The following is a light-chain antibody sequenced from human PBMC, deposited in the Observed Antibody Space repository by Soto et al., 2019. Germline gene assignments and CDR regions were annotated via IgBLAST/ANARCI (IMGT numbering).Light chain of an antibody. Sequence: EIVLTQSPGTLSLSPGEGGTLSCRASQSISSSYLAWYQQKPGQSPRLLIDAASSRATGIPDRFSGSGSGTDFTLTISRLEPEDFAVYYCQLYGGSHMFSFGQGTKLEIK. V-gene: IGKV3-20*01. CDR3: QLYGGSHMFS. J-gene: IGKJ2*01. CDR1: QSISSSY. CDR2: AAS.